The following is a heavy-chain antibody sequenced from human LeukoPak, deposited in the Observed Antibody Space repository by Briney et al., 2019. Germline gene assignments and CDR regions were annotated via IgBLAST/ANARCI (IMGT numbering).Heavy chain of an antibody. J-gene: IGHJ2*01. D-gene: IGHD6-19*01. CDR3: ARHAAVAGGRPAGNFDL. Sequence: TSETLSLTCTVSGGSISSGSYYWTWIRQPAGKGLEWIGRIYASGTTNYNPSLKSRVAMSVDTSKNQFSLKLSSVTAADTAVYYCARHAAVAGGRPAGNFDLWGRGTLVTVSS. V-gene: IGHV4-61*02. CDR1: GGSISSGSYY. CDR2: IYASGTT.